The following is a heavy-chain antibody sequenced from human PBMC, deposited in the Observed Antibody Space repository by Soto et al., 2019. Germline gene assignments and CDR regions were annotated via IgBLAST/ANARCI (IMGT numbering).Heavy chain of an antibody. D-gene: IGHD3-9*01. J-gene: IGHJ3*02. CDR2: IGALVSTA. CDR3: AQDSGLPDPGLVIHALDI. Sequence: GGSLRLSCAASGFTFRDFAMSWVRQSPGRGLEWVSTIGALVSTAFYADSVRGRFTISRDNSNNILYLQMNSLRAEDTAVYYCAQDSGLPDPGLVIHALDIWGQGTMVTVSS. V-gene: IGHV3-23*01. CDR1: GFTFRDFA.